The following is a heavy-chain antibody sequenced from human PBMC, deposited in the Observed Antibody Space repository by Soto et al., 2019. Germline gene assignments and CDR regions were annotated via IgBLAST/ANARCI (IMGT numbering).Heavy chain of an antibody. D-gene: IGHD6-6*01. CDR3: AMEGVTARFDY. Sequence: GGSLRLSCAASGFTFSSHAIAWVRQAPGKGLEYVSAIGASGTSTYYADFVQGRFTISRDNSRNMLFLQMDSLRVEDTAVYSCAMEGVTARFDYWGQGTLVTVSS. CDR2: IGASGTST. CDR1: GFTFSSHA. V-gene: IGHV3-23*01. J-gene: IGHJ4*02.